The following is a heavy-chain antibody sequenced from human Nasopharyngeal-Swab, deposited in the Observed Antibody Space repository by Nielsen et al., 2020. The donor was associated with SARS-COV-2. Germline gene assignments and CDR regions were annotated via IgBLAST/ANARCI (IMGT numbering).Heavy chain of an antibody. J-gene: IGHJ4*02. CDR1: GFTFSSYS. V-gene: IGHV3-48*02. CDR3: ARGGGAYFYY. CDR2: ISSSSSTI. Sequence: GESLKISCAASGFTFSSYSMNWVRQAPGKGLEWVSYISSSSSTIYYADSVKGRFNISSDNAKNSLYLQMNSLRDEDTAVYYRARGGGAYFYYWGQGTLVTVSS. D-gene: IGHD3-16*01.